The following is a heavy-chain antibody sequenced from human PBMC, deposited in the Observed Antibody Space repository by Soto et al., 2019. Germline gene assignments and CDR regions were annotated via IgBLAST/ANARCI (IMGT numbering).Heavy chain of an antibody. CDR3: AKDRGSGWYDY. V-gene: IGHV1-18*04. D-gene: IGHD6-19*01. CDR1: GYTFTSYG. J-gene: IGHJ4*02. CDR2: ISSYNGNT. Sequence: ASVKVPCKASGYTFTSYGISWVRQAPGLGLKWMGWISSYNGNTYYAQKIQGRVSMTPDTSTSTAYMELRSLRSADTAEYYCAKDRGSGWYDYRGQGIRVTVSS.